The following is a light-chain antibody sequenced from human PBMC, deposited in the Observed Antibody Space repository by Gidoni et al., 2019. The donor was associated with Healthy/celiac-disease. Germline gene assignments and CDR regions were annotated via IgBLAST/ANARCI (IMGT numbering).Light chain of an antibody. V-gene: IGKV1-12*01. CDR2: AAS. J-gene: IGKJ4*01. CDR3: QQANSFPLT. Sequence: DIQMTQSPSSVSASVGDRVTINCRASQGISSGLAWYQQKPGTAPKLLIYAASSVQSGVPSRFRGSGSGTDFTLTISSLQPEDFATYYCQQANSFPLTFXGXTKVEIK. CDR1: QGISSG.